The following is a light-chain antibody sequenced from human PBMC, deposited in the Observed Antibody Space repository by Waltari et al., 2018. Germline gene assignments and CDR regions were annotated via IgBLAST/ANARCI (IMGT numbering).Light chain of an antibody. CDR3: QLLNNYPPIT. V-gene: IGKV1-9*01. CDR2: AAS. J-gene: IGKJ5*01. CDR1: QAISSY. Sequence: DSHLTQSPSFLSASVGDRVTITCRASQAISSYLAWYQQKPGNAPKLLIYAASTLQSGVPSRFSGSGSGTEFTLTISSLQPEDFATYYGQLLNNYPPITFGQGTRLEI.